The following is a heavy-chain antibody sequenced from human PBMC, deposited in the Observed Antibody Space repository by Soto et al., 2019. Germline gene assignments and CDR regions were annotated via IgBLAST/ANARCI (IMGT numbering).Heavy chain of an antibody. Sequence: QVQLVESGGGVVQPGRSLRLSCAASGFTFRTYAMHWVRQAPGKGLEGVAVISYDGSNKYYADSVKGRFTISRDNSKNTLYLQMNSLTAEDTAVYYCARAISSGGTLGGSWGQGTLVTVSS. J-gene: IGHJ5*02. CDR3: ARAISSGGTLGGS. CDR1: GFTFRTYA. D-gene: IGHD6-25*01. V-gene: IGHV3-30-3*01. CDR2: ISYDGSNK.